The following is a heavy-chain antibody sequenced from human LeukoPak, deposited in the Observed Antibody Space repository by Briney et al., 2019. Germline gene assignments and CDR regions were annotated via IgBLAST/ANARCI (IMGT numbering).Heavy chain of an antibody. D-gene: IGHD3-10*01. J-gene: IGHJ5*02. Sequence: QAGGSLRLSCAASGFTFVTYAMSWVRQAPGKGLEWVGGISISSVDSYYADSVKGRFSISRDDSKKTLYLQMDRLTDEDTAVYYCAKDRELLFAHCWFDLWGQGTLVTVSS. CDR3: AKDRELLFAHCWFDL. CDR1: GFTFVTYA. CDR2: ISISSVDS. V-gene: IGHV3-23*01.